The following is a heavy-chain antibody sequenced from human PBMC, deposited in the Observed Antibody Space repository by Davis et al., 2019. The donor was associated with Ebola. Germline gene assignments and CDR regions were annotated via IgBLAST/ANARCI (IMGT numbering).Heavy chain of an antibody. CDR1: GFTFTSYA. J-gene: IGHJ3*02. CDR3: AKDHRWQHRADTFDI. Sequence: PGGSLRLSCAASGFTFTSYATSWVRQAPGKGLEWVSSITASGGEKHYTDSVKGRFTISRDNSKNTVHLQVNNLRAEDTAVYVCAKDHRWQHRADTFDIWGQGTMVTVSS. V-gene: IGHV3-23*01. CDR2: ITASGGEK. D-gene: IGHD4-23*01.